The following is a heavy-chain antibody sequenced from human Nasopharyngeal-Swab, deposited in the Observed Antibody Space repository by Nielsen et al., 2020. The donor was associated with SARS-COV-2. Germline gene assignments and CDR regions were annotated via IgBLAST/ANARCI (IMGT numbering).Heavy chain of an antibody. D-gene: IGHD3-10*01. CDR2: INAGNGNT. J-gene: IGHJ6*03. V-gene: IGHV1-3*01. Sequence: ASVKVSCKASGGTFTSYAMHWVRQAPGQRLEWMGWINAGNGNTKYSQKFQGRVTITRDTSASTAYMELSSLRSEDTAVYYCAREGVGGWNYEVLWFGDFFYYMDVWGKGTTVTVSS. CDR3: AREGVGGWNYEVLWFGDFFYYMDV. CDR1: GGTFTSYA.